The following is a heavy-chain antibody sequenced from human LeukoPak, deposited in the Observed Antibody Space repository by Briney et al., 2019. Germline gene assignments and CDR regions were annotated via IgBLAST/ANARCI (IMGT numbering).Heavy chain of an antibody. Sequence: GGSLRLSCVAAGVTFSSYEMNWVRHAPGKGMEWVSYISSSGSTIYYADSVKGRFTISRDNAKNSLYLQMNSLRAEDTAVYYCARDTYNGRFDYWGQGTLVTVSS. CDR3: ARDTYNGRFDY. CDR2: ISSSGSTI. V-gene: IGHV3-48*03. J-gene: IGHJ4*02. D-gene: IGHD1-14*01. CDR1: GVTFSSYE.